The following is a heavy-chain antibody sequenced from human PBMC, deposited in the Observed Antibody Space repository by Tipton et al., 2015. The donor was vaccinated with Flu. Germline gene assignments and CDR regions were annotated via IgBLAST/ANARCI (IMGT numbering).Heavy chain of an antibody. J-gene: IGHJ5*02. CDR2: IYYSGST. Sequence: TLSLTCTVSGGSISSYYWSWIRQPPGKGLEWIGYIYYSGSTNYNPSLKSRVTISVDTSKNQFSLKLSSVTAADTAVYYCARLVGNNWFDPWGQGTLVTVSS. D-gene: IGHD2-8*02. V-gene: IGHV4-59*12. CDR1: GGSISSYY. CDR3: ARLVGNNWFDP.